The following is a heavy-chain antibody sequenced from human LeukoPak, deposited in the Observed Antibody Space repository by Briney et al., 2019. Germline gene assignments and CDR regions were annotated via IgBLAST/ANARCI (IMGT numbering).Heavy chain of an antibody. Sequence: PSETLSLTCAVSGGSISSPNWWTWVRQPPGKGLEWIGEIYHSGRTNSNPSLESRVIMSVDKSKNQFPLKLTSVTAADTAVYYCARVGHNWFDPWGQGTLVTVSS. CDR3: ARVGHNWFDP. V-gene: IGHV4-4*02. CDR2: IYHSGRT. D-gene: IGHD1-26*01. CDR1: GGSISSPNW. J-gene: IGHJ5*02.